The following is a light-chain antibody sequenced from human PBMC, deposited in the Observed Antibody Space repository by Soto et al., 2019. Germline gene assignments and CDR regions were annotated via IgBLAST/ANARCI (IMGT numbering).Light chain of an antibody. CDR2: GAS. Sequence: DIVLTQSPGTLSLSPGERATLSCRASQTVNKNYLAWYQQKPGQAPRLLIYGASNKAPDIPDRFSGSGSGTNFTLTISRLEPGDSAVYFCQQYGTSPGTFGQGTKVDI. CDR3: QQYGTSPGT. CDR1: QTVNKNY. J-gene: IGKJ1*01. V-gene: IGKV3-20*01.